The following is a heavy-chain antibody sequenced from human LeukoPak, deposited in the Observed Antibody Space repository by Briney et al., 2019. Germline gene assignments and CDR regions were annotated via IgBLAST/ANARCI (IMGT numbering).Heavy chain of an antibody. Sequence: AAVKVSCKASGYIFTSYGISWVRHAPGQGLEWMGWISGYNGNTNYTQKLQGRGTMTIDKSTSKAYMELRSLRSDDTAVYYCARDPSSRWYLEYYGLDVWGQGTTVTVSS. CDR3: ARDPSSRWYLEYYGLDV. J-gene: IGHJ6*02. CDR1: GYIFTSYG. CDR2: ISGYNGNT. V-gene: IGHV1-18*01. D-gene: IGHD6-13*01.